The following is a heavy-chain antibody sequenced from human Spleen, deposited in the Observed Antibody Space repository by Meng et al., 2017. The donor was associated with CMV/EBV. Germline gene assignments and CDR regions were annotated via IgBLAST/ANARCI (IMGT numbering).Heavy chain of an antibody. CDR3: VRGGYCFNGACSLYYYYAMDV. D-gene: IGHD2-8*01. CDR2: ILYDGSNK. J-gene: IGHJ6*02. Sequence: GGSLRLSCEASGFTFSSYAMHWVRQAPGKGLEWLAVILYDGSNKYYADSVKGRFIISRYNFENTLYLQMNSLRNEDRSVYYCVRGGYCFNGACSLYYYYAMDVWGQGTTVTVSS. CDR1: GFTFSSYA. V-gene: IGHV3-30-3*01.